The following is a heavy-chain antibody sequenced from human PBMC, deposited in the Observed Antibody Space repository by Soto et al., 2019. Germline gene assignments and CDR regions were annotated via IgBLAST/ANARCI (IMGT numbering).Heavy chain of an antibody. J-gene: IGHJ6*02. D-gene: IGHD2-8*01. CDR3: ARGDSTDCSTGVCSFFYNRDIDV. CDR2: INPKSGGT. V-gene: IGHV1-2*06. CDR1: GYSFTDYH. Sequence: ASVKVSCKDSGYSFTDYHIHWVRQAPGQGLEWLGRINPKSGGTSTAQKFQGGVAMTTDTSISTASMELTRLTSDDTASYYCARGDSTDCSTGVCSFFYNRDIDVWGQ.